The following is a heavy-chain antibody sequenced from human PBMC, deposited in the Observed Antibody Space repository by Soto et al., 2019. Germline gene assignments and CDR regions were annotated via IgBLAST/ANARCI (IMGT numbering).Heavy chain of an antibody. Sequence: RQPPGKGLEWIGEINHSGSTNYNPSLKSRVTISVDTSKNQFSLKLSSVTAADTAVYYCARLVGVKYYYYYYGMDVWGQGTTVTVSS. D-gene: IGHD3-10*01. CDR3: ARLVGVKYYYYYYGMDV. J-gene: IGHJ6*02. V-gene: IGHV4-34*01. CDR2: INHSGST.